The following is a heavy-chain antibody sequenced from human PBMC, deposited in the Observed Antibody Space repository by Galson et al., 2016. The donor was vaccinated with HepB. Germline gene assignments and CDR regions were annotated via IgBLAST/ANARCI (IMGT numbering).Heavy chain of an antibody. J-gene: IGHJ2*01. CDR1: GFTFSSYS. V-gene: IGHV3-21*01. CDR3: ARDFLGIVGRYFDL. D-gene: IGHD7-27*01. Sequence: SLRLSCAASGFTFSSYSMNWVRQAPGKGLEWVSSISSSSSYIYYADSVKGRFTISRDNAKNSLYLQMNSLRAEDTAVYYFARDFLGIVGRYFDLWGRGTLVTVSS. CDR2: ISSSSSYI.